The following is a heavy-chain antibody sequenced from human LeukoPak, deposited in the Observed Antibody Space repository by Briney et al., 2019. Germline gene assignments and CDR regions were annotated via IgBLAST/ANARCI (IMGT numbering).Heavy chain of an antibody. D-gene: IGHD1-26*01. CDR1: GFTFSSYS. CDR2: IYYSGSI. V-gene: IGHV4-39*07. CDR3: ARERREQLLPPYTRLVTYFDY. J-gene: IGHJ4*02. Sequence: GSLRLSCAASGFTFSSYSMNWVRQAPGKGLEWIGSIYYSGSIYYNPSLKSRVTISVDTSKNQLSLKLRSVTAADTAVYYCARERREQLLPPYTRLVTYFDYWGQGTLVTVSS.